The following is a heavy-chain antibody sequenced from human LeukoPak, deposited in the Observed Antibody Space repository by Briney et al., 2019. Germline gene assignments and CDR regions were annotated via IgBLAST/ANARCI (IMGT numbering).Heavy chain of an antibody. V-gene: IGHV3-23*01. Sequence: GGSLRLSCAASGFTFNNYVMSWIRQAPGKGLDWASAIGGSGGATYYADSVKGRFTISRDNSRNTLYLQMNSLRAEDMAIYYCAKGSRDSRPYYFDFWGLGTLVTVSS. D-gene: IGHD3-3*01. CDR1: GFTFNNYV. CDR2: IGGSGGAT. CDR3: AKGSRDSRPYYFDF. J-gene: IGHJ4*02.